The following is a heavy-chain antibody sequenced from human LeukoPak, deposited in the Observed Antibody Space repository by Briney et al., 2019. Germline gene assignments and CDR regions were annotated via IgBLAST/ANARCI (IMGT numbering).Heavy chain of an antibody. CDR1: GFTFSSYA. D-gene: IGHD1-1*01. Sequence: GGSLRLSCAGSGFTFSSYAMHWVRQAPGKGLEWVAVISYDGSNKCYADSVKGRFTISRDNSKNTLYLQMNSLRAEDTAVYYCARDIPPDTTSYMDVWGKGTTVTISS. V-gene: IGHV3-30*04. J-gene: IGHJ6*03. CDR3: ARDIPPDTTSYMDV. CDR2: ISYDGSNK.